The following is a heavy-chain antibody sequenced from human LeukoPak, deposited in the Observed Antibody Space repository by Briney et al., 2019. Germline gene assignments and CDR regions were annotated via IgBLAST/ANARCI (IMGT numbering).Heavy chain of an antibody. J-gene: IGHJ4*02. V-gene: IGHV4-39*07. Sequence: PSETLSLTCTVSGGSISSSSYYWGWIRHPPGKGLEWIGSIYYSGSTYYNPSLKSRVTISVDTSKNQFSLKLSSVTAADTAVYYCARGGSHLWQPFDSWGQGTLVTVSS. D-gene: IGHD5-18*01. CDR3: ARGGSHLWQPFDS. CDR1: GGSISSSSYY. CDR2: IYYSGST.